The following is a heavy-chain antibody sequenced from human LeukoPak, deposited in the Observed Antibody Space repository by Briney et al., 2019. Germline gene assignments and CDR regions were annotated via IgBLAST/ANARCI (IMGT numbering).Heavy chain of an antibody. D-gene: IGHD4-17*01. J-gene: IGHJ4*02. CDR3: AGSFGYGDYVFVCYFDY. CDR2: ISSSSSYI. CDR1: GFTFSCYS. Sequence: KTGGSLRLSCAASGFTFSCYSMNWVRQAPGKGLEWVSYISSSSSYIYYADSVKGRFTISRDNAKNSLYLQMNSLRAEDTAVYYCAGSFGYGDYVFVCYFDYQGQGTLVTVSS. V-gene: IGHV3-21*01.